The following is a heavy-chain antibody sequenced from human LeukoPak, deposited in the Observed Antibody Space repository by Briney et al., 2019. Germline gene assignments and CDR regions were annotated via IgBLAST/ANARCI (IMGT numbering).Heavy chain of an antibody. J-gene: IGHJ4*02. CDR2: ISVSVDST. Sequence: GGSLRLSCAASGFTFSSYGMSWVRQAPGKGREWVSGISVSVDSTYYADSVKGRFTISRDNSKNTVYLQMNSLRAEDTAVYYCARGSKTAGTIYSFDYWGQGTLVTVSS. CDR1: GFTFSSYG. V-gene: IGHV3-23*01. CDR3: ARGSKTAGTIYSFDY. D-gene: IGHD6-13*01.